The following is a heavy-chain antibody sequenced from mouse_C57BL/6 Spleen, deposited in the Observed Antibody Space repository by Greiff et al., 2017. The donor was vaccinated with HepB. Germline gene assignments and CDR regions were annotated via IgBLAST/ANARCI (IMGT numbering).Heavy chain of an antibody. CDR1: GYAFSSYW. CDR3: ARYGKDHYFDY. V-gene: IGHV1-80*01. Sequence: VQLQESGAELVKPGASVKISCKASGYAFSSYWMNWVKQRPGKGLEWIGQIYPGDGDTNYNGKFKGKATLTADKSSSTAYMQLSSLTSEDSAVYFCARYGKDHYFDYWGQGTTLTVSS. CDR2: IYPGDGDT. J-gene: IGHJ2*01. D-gene: IGHD1-1*02.